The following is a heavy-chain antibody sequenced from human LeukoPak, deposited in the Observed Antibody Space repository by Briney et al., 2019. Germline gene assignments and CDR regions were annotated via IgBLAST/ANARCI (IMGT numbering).Heavy chain of an antibody. Sequence: GGSLRLSCAASGFSFNDYGMHWVRQTPGKGLEWVAFIRYDGSNKYYADSVKGRFTISRDNSKNTLYLQMNSLRAEDTAVYYCAKPALWFGELLLFDYWGQGTLVTVSS. CDR3: AKPALWFGELLLFDY. CDR2: IRYDGSNK. J-gene: IGHJ4*02. CDR1: GFSFNDYG. V-gene: IGHV3-30*02. D-gene: IGHD3-10*01.